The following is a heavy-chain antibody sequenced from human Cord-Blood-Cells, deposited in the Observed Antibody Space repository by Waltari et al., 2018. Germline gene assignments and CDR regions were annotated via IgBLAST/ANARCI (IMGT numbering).Heavy chain of an antibody. J-gene: IGHJ4*02. D-gene: IGHD1-26*01. Sequence: QLQLQESGPGLVKPSETLSLTCTVSGGSISSSSYYWGWIRQPPGKGREWIGSIYYSGSTYYNPSLKSRVTISVDTSKNQFSLKLSSVTAADTAVYYCARHGSLGYYYFDYWGQGTLVTVSS. V-gene: IGHV4-39*01. CDR3: ARHGSLGYYYFDY. CDR1: GGSISSSSYY. CDR2: IYYSGST.